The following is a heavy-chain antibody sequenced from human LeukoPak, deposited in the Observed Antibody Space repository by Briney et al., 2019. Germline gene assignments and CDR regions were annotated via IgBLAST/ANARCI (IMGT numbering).Heavy chain of an antibody. CDR3: ARVFGGAGDYDDY. D-gene: IGHD3-10*01. V-gene: IGHV1-69*01. CDR2: IIPIFGTA. J-gene: IGHJ4*02. Sequence: SLSVSSTASGGTFTIYAISWVRQAPGQGVEWMGGIIPIFGTANYAQKFQGRVTITADESTSTAYMELSSLRSEDTAVYYCARVFGGAGDYDDYWGQGTLVTVSS. CDR1: GGTFTIYA.